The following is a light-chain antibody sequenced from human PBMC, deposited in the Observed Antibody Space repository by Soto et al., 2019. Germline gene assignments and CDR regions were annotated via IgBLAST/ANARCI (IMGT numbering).Light chain of an antibody. CDR3: GSYTSTSTPFV. CDR1: SSDIGGYKY. CDR2: EVS. Sequence: QSALTQPASVSGAPGQSITISCTGTSSDIGGYKYVSWYQQQPGKAPELMSYEVSNRPSGVSSRFSGSKSGNTASLTISGLQAEDEADYYCGSYTSTSTPFVFGTGTKLPVL. J-gene: IGLJ1*01. V-gene: IGLV2-14*01.